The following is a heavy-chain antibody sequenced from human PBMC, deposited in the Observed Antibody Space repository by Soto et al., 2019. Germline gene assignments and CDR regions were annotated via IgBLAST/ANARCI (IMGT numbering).Heavy chain of an antibody. CDR2: MNPNSGNT. CDR3: ARAPGVPAAVYYYYYMDV. D-gene: IGHD2-2*01. CDR1: GYTFTSYD. Sequence: ASVKVSCKASGYTFTSYDINWVRQATGQRLEWMGWMNPNSGNTGYAQKFQGRVTMTRSTSISTAYMELSSLRSEDTAVYYCARAPGVPAAVYYYYYMDVWGKGTTVTVSS. J-gene: IGHJ6*03. V-gene: IGHV1-8*01.